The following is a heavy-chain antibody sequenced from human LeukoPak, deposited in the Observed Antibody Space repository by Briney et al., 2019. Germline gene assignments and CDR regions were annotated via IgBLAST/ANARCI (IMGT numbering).Heavy chain of an antibody. CDR3: ARDIEGYCSGGSCRAIDY. V-gene: IGHV1-2*02. CDR2: INPNSGGT. J-gene: IGHJ4*02. Sequence: ASVKVSCKASGYTFTGYYMHWVRQAPGQGLDWMGWINPNSGGTNYAQKFQGRVTMTRDTSISTAYMELSRLRSDDTAVYYCARDIEGYCSGGSCRAIDYWGQGTLVTVSS. D-gene: IGHD2-15*01. CDR1: GYTFTGYY.